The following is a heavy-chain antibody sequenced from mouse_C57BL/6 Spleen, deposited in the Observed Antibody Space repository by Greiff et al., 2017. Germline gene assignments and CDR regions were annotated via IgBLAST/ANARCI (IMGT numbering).Heavy chain of an antibody. CDR3: ARDYGSSYPSYWYFDV. V-gene: IGHV1-39*01. CDR1: GYSFTDYN. J-gene: IGHJ1*03. Sequence: VQLKESGPELVKPGASVKISCKASGYSFTDYNMNWVKQSNGKSLEWIGVINPNYGTTSYNQKFKGKATLTVDQSSSTAYMQLNSLTSEDSAVYYCARDYGSSYPSYWYFDVWGTGTTVTVSS. D-gene: IGHD1-1*01. CDR2: INPNYGTT.